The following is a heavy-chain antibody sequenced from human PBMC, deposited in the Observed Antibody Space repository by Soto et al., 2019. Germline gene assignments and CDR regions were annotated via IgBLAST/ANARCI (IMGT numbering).Heavy chain of an antibody. D-gene: IGHD1-1*01. J-gene: IGHJ4*02. CDR1: GFSLSTSGVG. Sequence: QITLKESGPTLVKPTQTLTLTCSFSGFSLSTSGVGVGWIRQPPGKAPQWLALIYWNDDKRYTPSLRSRLTVTEDTSENQAVLTMTNMDPVDTATYFCAHEKSGRGTAPFDYWGPGTLVTVSS. V-gene: IGHV2-5*01. CDR2: IYWNDDK. CDR3: AHEKSGRGTAPFDY.